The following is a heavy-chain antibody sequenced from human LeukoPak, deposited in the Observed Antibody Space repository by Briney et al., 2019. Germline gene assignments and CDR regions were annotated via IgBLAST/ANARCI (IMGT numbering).Heavy chain of an antibody. D-gene: IGHD1-7*01. J-gene: IGHJ6*02. Sequence: KPSETLSLTCTVSGISLTTYYWSWVRQPPGKGLEWIGYVHHTGSADYNPSLKSRVSISLDMSKSQFSLMLTSATAADTAIYYCARDSWDYIAMDVWGPGTTVTVPS. CDR2: VHHTGSA. CDR3: ARDSWDYIAMDV. CDR1: GISLTTYY. V-gene: IGHV4-59*01.